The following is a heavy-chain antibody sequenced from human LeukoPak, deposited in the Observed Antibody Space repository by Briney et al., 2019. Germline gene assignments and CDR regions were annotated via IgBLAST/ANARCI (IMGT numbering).Heavy chain of an antibody. CDR1: GGSFSNYH. CDR2: INYSGAT. V-gene: IGHV4-34*01. CDR3: TRLLQTGVSGYYFDL. Sequence: KTSETLSLTCAVYGGSFSNYHWSWIRQPPGKGLEWIGEINYSGATTYNPSLKSRVTISVDTSKNQFSLKLSSVTAADTAVYYCTRLLQTGVSGYYFDLWGRGTLVTVSS. J-gene: IGHJ2*01. D-gene: IGHD5-12*01.